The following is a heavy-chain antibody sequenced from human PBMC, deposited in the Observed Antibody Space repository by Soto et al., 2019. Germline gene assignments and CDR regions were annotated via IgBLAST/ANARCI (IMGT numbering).Heavy chain of an antibody. CDR2: MNPNSGNT. CDR1: GYTFTSYD. CDR3: ARGLYPIARNWFDP. D-gene: IGHD2-2*02. J-gene: IGHJ5*02. Sequence: ASVKVSCKASGYTFTSYDIDWVRQATGQGLEWMGWMNPNSGNTGYAQKFQGRVTMTRNTSISTAYMELSSLRSEDTAVYYCARGLYPIARNWFDPWGQGTLVTVSS. V-gene: IGHV1-8*01.